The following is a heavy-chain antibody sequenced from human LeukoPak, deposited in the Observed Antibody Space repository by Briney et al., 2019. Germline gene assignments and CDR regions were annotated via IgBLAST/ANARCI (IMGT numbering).Heavy chain of an antibody. CDR3: AKSNGYGLIDI. V-gene: IGHV4-34*01. J-gene: IGHJ3*02. CDR1: GGSFSDYY. CDR2: INHSGNT. Sequence: SETLSLTCAVYGGSFSDYYWTWIRQPPGKGLEWIGEINHSGNTNYNPSLKSRVTISLDTSRNQFSLKLNSVTAADTAVYYCAKSNGYGLIDIWGQGTMVTVSS. D-gene: IGHD3-22*01.